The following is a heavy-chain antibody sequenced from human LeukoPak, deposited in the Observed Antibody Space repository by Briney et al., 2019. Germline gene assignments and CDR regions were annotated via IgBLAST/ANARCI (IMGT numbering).Heavy chain of an antibody. V-gene: IGHV4-34*01. J-gene: IGHJ4*02. D-gene: IGHD3-3*01. Sequence: PSETLSLTCAVYGGSFSGYYWSWIRQLPGKGLEWIGEINHSGSTNYNPSLKSRVTISVDTSKNQFSLKLSSVTAADTAVYYCARGRPYYDFWSGYEPFDYWGQGTLVTVSS. CDR1: GGSFSGYY. CDR3: ARGRPYYDFWSGYEPFDY. CDR2: INHSGST.